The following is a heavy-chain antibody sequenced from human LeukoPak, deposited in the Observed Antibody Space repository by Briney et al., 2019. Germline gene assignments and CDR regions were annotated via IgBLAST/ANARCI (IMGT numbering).Heavy chain of an antibody. Sequence: GGSQRLFCAASGFTCSNYWMHWVREAPGKGLVWVSRINNDGSSTSYADSVKGRFTISRDNAKNTLYLQMNSLRAEDTAVYYCAREESSSGWYGAFDYWGQGTLVTVSS. CDR2: INNDGSST. D-gene: IGHD6-19*01. V-gene: IGHV3-74*01. J-gene: IGHJ4*02. CDR3: AREESSSGWYGAFDY. CDR1: GFTCSNYW.